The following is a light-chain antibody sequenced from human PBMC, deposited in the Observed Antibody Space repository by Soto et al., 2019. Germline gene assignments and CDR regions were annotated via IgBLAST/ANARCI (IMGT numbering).Light chain of an antibody. V-gene: IGKV3-20*01. CDR1: QSVSSSW. CDR3: QQYGGPPWT. CDR2: GAS. J-gene: IGKJ1*01. Sequence: EIVLTQSPGTLSLSPGERATLSCRASQSVSSSWLAWYQQKPGQAPRLLIYGASSRATGVPDRFSGSGSGTDFTLTSTILEPEDSAVFYCQQYGGPPWTFGQGTKVEIK.